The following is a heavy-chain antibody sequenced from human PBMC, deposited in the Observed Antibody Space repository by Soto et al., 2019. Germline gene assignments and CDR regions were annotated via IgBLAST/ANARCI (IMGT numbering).Heavy chain of an antibody. CDR3: ARDSVAAAGYTGFDY. J-gene: IGHJ4*02. CDR2: IIPILGIA. Sequence: GASVKVSCKASGGTFSSYTISWVRQAPGQGLEWMGRIIPILGIANYAQKFQGRVTITADKSTSTAYMELSSLRSEDTAVYYCARDSVAAAGYTGFDYWGQGTLVTVSS. D-gene: IGHD6-13*01. V-gene: IGHV1-69*04. CDR1: GGTFSSYT.